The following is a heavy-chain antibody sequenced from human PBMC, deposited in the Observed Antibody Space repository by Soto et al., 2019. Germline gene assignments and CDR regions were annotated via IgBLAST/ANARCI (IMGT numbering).Heavy chain of an antibody. D-gene: IGHD2-15*01. J-gene: IGHJ5*02. Sequence: QVQLVQSGAEVKKPGSSVKVSCKASGGTFSRYALSWVLQAPGQGLEWMGGIIPIFGTANYAQKFQGRVTITADESTSTAYMELSSLRSEDTAVYYCARDGVGVDPWGQGTLVTVSS. V-gene: IGHV1-69*01. CDR3: ARDGVGVDP. CDR2: IIPIFGTA. CDR1: GGTFSRYA.